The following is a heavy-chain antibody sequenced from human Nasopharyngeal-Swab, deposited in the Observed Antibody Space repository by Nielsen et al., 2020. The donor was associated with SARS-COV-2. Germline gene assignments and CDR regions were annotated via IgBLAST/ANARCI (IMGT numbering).Heavy chain of an antibody. V-gene: IGHV3-21*01. J-gene: IGHJ4*02. CDR2: ISSSSSYI. D-gene: IGHD3-10*01. CDR3: ARDPAYYFVSGSYYPDY. CDR1: GISVSSYS. Sequence: RASLSLSCAGSGISVSSYSMNLIRQAAGKGLEWVSSISSSSSYIYYAYSVKGRFTISRDNAKHSLCLQMDSLRDEDSAVYYCARDPAYYFVSGSYYPDYWGQGTLVTVS.